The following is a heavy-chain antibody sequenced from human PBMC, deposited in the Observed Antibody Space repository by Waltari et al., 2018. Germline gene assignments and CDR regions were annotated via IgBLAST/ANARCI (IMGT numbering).Heavy chain of an antibody. D-gene: IGHD3-16*01. V-gene: IGHV3-74*01. CDR2: INGAGSDT. Sequence: EVQLVESGGDLVQPGGSLRLSCVASGFTLSYYWMYWVRQAPGKGLVWVSRINGAGSDTSYADSVKGRFTISRDNAKNTLFLQMNSLTAEDTAVYYCARVLERSAYPDEYFNHWGQGTLVSVSP. J-gene: IGHJ1*01. CDR3: ARVLERSAYPDEYFNH. CDR1: GFTLSYYW.